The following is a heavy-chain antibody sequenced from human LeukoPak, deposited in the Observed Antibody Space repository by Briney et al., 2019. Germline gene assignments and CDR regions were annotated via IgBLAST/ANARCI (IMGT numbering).Heavy chain of an antibody. D-gene: IGHD6-13*01. CDR1: GFTFSSYA. Sequence: PGGSLRLSCAASGFTFSSYAMHWVRQAPGKGLEWVAVISYDGSNKYYADSVKGRFTISRDNSKNTLYLQMNSLRAEDTAVYYYARDREQLATIGAYYYGMDVWGQGTTVTVSS. CDR3: ARDREQLATIGAYYYGMDV. CDR2: ISYDGSNK. V-gene: IGHV3-30-3*01. J-gene: IGHJ6*02.